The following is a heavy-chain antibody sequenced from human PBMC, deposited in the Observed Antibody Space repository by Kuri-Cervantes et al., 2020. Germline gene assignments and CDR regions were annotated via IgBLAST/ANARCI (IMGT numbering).Heavy chain of an antibody. Sequence: ASVKVSCKASGYTFTGYYMHWVRQAPGQGLEWMGWINPNSGGTNYAQKFQGRVTMTRDTSTSTVYMELSSLKTEDTAVYYCTTDGTGYSSSWYAGWEYYYYGMDVWGQGTTVTVSS. J-gene: IGHJ6*02. CDR3: TTDGTGYSSSWYAGWEYYYYGMDV. CDR2: INPNSGGT. CDR1: GYTFTGYY. D-gene: IGHD6-13*01. V-gene: IGHV1-2*02.